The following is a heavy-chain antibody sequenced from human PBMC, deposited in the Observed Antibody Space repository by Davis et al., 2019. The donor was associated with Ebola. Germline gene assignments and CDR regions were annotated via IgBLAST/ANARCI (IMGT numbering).Heavy chain of an antibody. CDR3: ARDPWSPTSCYNPPY. D-gene: IGHD3-3*01. Sequence: SETLSLTCTVSGGSISSYYWSWVRQPPGKGLEWLGEISDSGSTNYNPSLKSRVIISVDTSKNQFSLMLNSVTAADTAVYYCARDPWSPTSCYNPPYWGQGTLVTVSS. J-gene: IGHJ4*02. CDR1: GGSISSYY. CDR2: ISDSGST. V-gene: IGHV4-59*12.